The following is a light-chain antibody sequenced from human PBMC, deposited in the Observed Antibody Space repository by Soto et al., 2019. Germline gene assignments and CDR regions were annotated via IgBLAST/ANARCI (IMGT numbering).Light chain of an antibody. Sequence: DIVMTQSPDSLAVSLGERATINCKSSQRVLYSSSNKNYLAWYQQKPGQTPKLLIYWASTRESGVPDRFSGSGSGTDFTLTISSLQAGEVAVYYCQQYCSSPWTVGQGTKVEIK. CDR2: WAS. V-gene: IGKV4-1*01. CDR3: QQYCSSPWT. CDR1: QRVLYSSSNKNY. J-gene: IGKJ1*01.